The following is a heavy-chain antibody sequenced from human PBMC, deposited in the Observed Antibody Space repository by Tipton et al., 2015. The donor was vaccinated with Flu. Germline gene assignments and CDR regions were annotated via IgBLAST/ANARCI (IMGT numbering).Heavy chain of an antibody. CDR3: ARDRSPPRYEYDSSGLDY. CDR1: GFTFSSYS. D-gene: IGHD3-22*01. CDR2: ISSSSSYI. J-gene: IGHJ4*02. V-gene: IGHV3-21*01. Sequence: GSLRLSCAASGFTFSSYSMNWVRQAPGKGLEWVSSISSSSSYIYYADSVKGRFTISRDNAKNSLYLQMNSLRAEDTAVYYCARDRSPPRYEYDSSGLDYWGQGTLVTVSS.